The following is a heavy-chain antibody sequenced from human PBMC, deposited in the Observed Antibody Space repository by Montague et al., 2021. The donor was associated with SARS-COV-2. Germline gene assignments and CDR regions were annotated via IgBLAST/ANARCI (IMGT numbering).Heavy chain of an antibody. CDR3: AKGVDASGSYRSTLGY. J-gene: IGHJ4*02. D-gene: IGHD3-10*01. CDR2: ISYTSGST. V-gene: IGHV3-23*01. Sequence: SLRPSCAASGFSFRSYAMNWVRQAPGKGLEWVSGISYTSGSTYYADSVKGRFTISRDNSKNTVYLQMNSLRAEDTAVYYCAKGVDASGSYRSTLGYWGQGTLVTVSS. CDR1: GFSFRSYA.